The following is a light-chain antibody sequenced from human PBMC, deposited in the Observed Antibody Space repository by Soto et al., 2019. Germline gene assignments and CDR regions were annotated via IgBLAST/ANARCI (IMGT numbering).Light chain of an antibody. J-gene: IGKJ1*01. V-gene: IGKV3-20*01. CDR1: QSVSSSY. CDR3: QQYGSSPWT. Sequence: IMLTQSPCTLSFTPGERATLSCRASQSVSSSYLAWYQQKPGQAPRLLIYGASSRATGIPDRFSGSGSGTDFTLTISRLEPEDFAVYYCQQYGSSPWTFGQGTKVDIK. CDR2: GAS.